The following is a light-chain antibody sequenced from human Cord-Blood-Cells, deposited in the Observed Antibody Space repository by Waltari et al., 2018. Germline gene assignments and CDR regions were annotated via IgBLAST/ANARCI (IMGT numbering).Light chain of an antibody. Sequence: QSVLTQPPSVSGAPGQRVTISCTGSSSNIGAGYDVHWYQQLPGTAPKLLIYGNSSRPAWVPDRVSGAKCGTSASRAITGLQAEYETDEYCQSYDSSLSGGVFGGGTKLTVL. V-gene: IGLV1-40*01. CDR1: SSNIGAGYD. J-gene: IGLJ3*02. CDR2: GNS. CDR3: QSYDSSLSGGV.